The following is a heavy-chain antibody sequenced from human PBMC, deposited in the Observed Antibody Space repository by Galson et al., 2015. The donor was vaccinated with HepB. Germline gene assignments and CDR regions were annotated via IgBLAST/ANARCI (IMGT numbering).Heavy chain of an antibody. D-gene: IGHD2/OR15-2a*01. Sequence: SLRLSCAASGFTFDDYAMHWVRQAPGKGLEWVSGISWNSGSIGYADSVKGRFTISRDNAKNSLYLQMNSLRAEDTALYYCAKDFYRSGSSTIDCWGQGTLVTVSS. CDR3: AKDFYRSGSSTIDC. CDR2: ISWNSGSI. J-gene: IGHJ4*02. CDR1: GFTFDDYA. V-gene: IGHV3-9*01.